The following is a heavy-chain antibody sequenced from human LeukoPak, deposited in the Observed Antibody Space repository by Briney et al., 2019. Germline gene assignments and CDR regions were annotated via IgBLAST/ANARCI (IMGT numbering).Heavy chain of an antibody. D-gene: IGHD3-9*01. Sequence: GASVKVSCKASGGTFSTYTISWVRQAPGQGLEWVGGIIPILGTTNYAQKFQGRATITADESTSTAYMELSSLRSEDTAVYYCASSVLRYFDWSGPQLYYFDYWGQGTLVTVSS. CDR1: GGTFSTYT. CDR3: ASSVLRYFDWSGPQLYYFDY. V-gene: IGHV1-69*13. J-gene: IGHJ4*02. CDR2: IIPILGTT.